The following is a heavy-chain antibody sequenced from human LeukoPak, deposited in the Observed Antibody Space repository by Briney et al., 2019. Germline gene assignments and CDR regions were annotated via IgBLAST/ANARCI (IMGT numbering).Heavy chain of an antibody. CDR2: INPSGGST. V-gene: IGHV1-46*01. J-gene: IGHJ6*03. CDR3: ARSGQQLVPRYYYMDV. D-gene: IGHD6-13*01. Sequence: ASVKVSCKASGYTFTSYYMHWVRQAPGQGLEWMGIINPSGGSTSYAQKFQGRVTMTRDTSTSTVYMELSSLRSEDTAVYYCARSGQQLVPRYYYMDVWGKGTTVTVSS. CDR1: GYTFTSYY.